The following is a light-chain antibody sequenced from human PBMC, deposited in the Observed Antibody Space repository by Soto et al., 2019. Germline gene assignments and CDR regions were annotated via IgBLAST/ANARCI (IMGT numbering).Light chain of an antibody. J-gene: IGKJ1*01. CDR1: EGGGSS. Sequence: TVITQSPATLSVSPGERVTLSCRASEGGGSSLAWYQQKPGQAPRVLIYGASTTAPGIPARFSGSGSGTEFTLTISSLKSEDSAVDQCQQYKDWPRTFGQGTKVDI. V-gene: IGKV3-15*01. CDR2: GAS. CDR3: QQYKDWPRT.